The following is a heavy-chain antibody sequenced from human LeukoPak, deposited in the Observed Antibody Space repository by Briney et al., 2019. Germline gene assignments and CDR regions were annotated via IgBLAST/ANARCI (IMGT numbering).Heavy chain of an antibody. V-gene: IGHV3-21*01. J-gene: IGHJ4*02. Sequence: GGSLRLSRAASGFTFSSYSMNWVSQAPGKGLEWVSSISSSSSYIYYADSVKGRFTISRDDAKNSLYLQMNSLRAEDTAVYYCARVGLAVAGRGGNWGQGTLVTVSS. CDR3: ARVGLAVAGRGGN. D-gene: IGHD6-19*01. CDR1: GFTFSSYS. CDR2: ISSSSSYI.